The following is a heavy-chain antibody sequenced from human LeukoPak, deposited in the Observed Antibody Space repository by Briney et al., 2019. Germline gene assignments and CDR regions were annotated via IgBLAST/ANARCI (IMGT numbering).Heavy chain of an antibody. Sequence: GGSLRLSCAAAGFTFSSYEFNWVRQVPGKGLEWVSYISSSGNTIYYADSVKGRFTVSRDNAKNSLFLQMNGLRAEDTAIYYCARERIYGDYFDYWGQGALVTVSS. D-gene: IGHD4-17*01. J-gene: IGHJ4*02. CDR2: ISSSGNTI. CDR3: ARERIYGDYFDY. V-gene: IGHV3-48*03. CDR1: GFTFSSYE.